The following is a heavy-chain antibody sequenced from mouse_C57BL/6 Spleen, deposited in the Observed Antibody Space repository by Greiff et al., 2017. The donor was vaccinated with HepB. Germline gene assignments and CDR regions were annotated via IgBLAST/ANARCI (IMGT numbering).Heavy chain of an antibody. CDR2: IRNKANNHAT. D-gene: IGHD1-1*01. J-gene: IGHJ3*01. V-gene: IGHV6-6*01. CDR1: GFTFSDAW. CDR3: TRGLRYPRFAY. Sequence: EVQGVESGGGLVQPGGSMKLSCAASGFTFSDAWMDWVRQSPEKGLEWVAEIRNKANNHATYYAESVKGRFTISRDDSKSSVYLQMNSLRAEDTGIYYCTRGLRYPRFAYWGQGTLVTVSA.